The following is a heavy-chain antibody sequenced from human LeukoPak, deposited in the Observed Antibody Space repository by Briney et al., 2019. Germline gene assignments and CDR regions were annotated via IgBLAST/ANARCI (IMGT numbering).Heavy chain of an antibody. D-gene: IGHD5-12*01. Sequence: GGSLRLSCAASGFTFSCYSVNWVRQAPGKWLEWVSSISSSSSYIYYADSVKGRFTISRDNAKNSLYLQMNSLRAEDTAVYYCAREPSGYSGSDAVDYWGQGTLVTVSS. CDR3: AREPSGYSGSDAVDY. CDR1: GFTFSCYS. V-gene: IGHV3-21*01. J-gene: IGHJ4*02. CDR2: ISSSSSYI.